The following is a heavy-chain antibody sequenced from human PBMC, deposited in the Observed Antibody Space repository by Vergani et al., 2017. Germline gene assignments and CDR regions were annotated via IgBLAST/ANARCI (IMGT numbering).Heavy chain of an antibody. Sequence: EVQLLESGGGLVQPGGSLRLSCAASGFTFSSYAMSWVRQAPGKGLEWVSAISGSGGSTYYADSVKGRFTISRDNSKNTLYLQMNSLRAEDTAVYYCAKDPIAARRYYYYCMDVWGQGTTVTVSS. D-gene: IGHD6-6*01. CDR1: GFTFSSYA. CDR3: AKDPIAARRYYYYCMDV. CDR2: ISGSGGST. V-gene: IGHV3-23*01. J-gene: IGHJ6*02.